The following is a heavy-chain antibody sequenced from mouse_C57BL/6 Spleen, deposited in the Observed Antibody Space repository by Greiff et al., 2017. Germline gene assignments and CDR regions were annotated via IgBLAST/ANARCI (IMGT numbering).Heavy chain of an antibody. D-gene: IGHD1-1*01. Sequence: VKLVESGPGLVAPSQSLSITCTVSGFSLTSYGVSWVRQPPGKGLEWLGVIWGDGSTNYHSALLSILSISKDNSKSQGFLTLNSLQTDDTATYYCAKREGPNYYGSRRGAMDYWGQGTSVTVSS. CDR3: AKREGPNYYGSRRGAMDY. CDR2: IWGDGST. CDR1: GFSLTSYG. V-gene: IGHV2-3*01. J-gene: IGHJ4*01.